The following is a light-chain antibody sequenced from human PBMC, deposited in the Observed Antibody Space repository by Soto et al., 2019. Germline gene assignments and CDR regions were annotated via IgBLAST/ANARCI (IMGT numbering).Light chain of an antibody. CDR2: EVS. CDR3: SSYTPSSTWV. Sequence: QSALTQPASVSGSPGQSITISCTGTSSDVGGYNYVSWYQQPPGKAPKLIIYEVSNRPSGVSNRFSGSNSGNTASLTISGLQAEDEADYYCSSYTPSSTWVFGGGTKLTVL. V-gene: IGLV2-14*01. CDR1: SSDVGGYNY. J-gene: IGLJ3*02.